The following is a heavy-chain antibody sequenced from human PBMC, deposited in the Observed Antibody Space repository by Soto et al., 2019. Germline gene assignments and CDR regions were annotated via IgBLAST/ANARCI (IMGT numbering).Heavy chain of an antibody. D-gene: IGHD1-1*01. V-gene: IGHV3-30*18. Sequence: QVQLVESGGGVVQPGRSLRLSCAASGFTFSSYGMHWVRQAPGKGLEWVAVISYDGSNKYYADSVKGRFTISRDNSKNTLYLQMNSLRAEDTAVYYCAKDREGTTGTTTKRKDYYYYGMDVWGQGTTVTVSS. J-gene: IGHJ6*02. CDR3: AKDREGTTGTTTKRKDYYYYGMDV. CDR1: GFTFSSYG. CDR2: ISYDGSNK.